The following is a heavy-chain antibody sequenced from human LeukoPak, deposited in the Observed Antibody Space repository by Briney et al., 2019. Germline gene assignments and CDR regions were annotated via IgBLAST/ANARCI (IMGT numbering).Heavy chain of an antibody. V-gene: IGHV4-39*07. CDR3: ASDFFQGRRCHYWDY. CDR1: GGSISSSSSF. D-gene: IGHD2-8*02. Sequence: SETLSLTYTVSGGSISSSSSFWGWIRQPPGKGLEWIGNISYTGTTYSNPSLKSRVTMSVDTSKNQFSLKLSSVTAADTAVYYCASDFFQGRRCHYWDYRGQGTPVTGFS. J-gene: IGHJ4*02. CDR2: ISYTGTT.